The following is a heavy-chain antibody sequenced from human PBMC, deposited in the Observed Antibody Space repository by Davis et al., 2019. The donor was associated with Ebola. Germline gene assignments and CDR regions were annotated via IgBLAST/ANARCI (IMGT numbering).Heavy chain of an antibody. Sequence: PGGSLRLSCAASGFTFSRYDMYWVRQATGKGLEWVSAIGIADDTYYPGSVKGRFTISRDNAKSSLYLQMNSLRAEDTAVYYCARDRSSGYYFRSMYYFDYWGQGTLVTVSS. V-gene: IGHV3-13*01. CDR1: GFTFSRYD. CDR2: IGIADDT. CDR3: ARDRSSGYYFRSMYYFDY. D-gene: IGHD3-22*01. J-gene: IGHJ4*02.